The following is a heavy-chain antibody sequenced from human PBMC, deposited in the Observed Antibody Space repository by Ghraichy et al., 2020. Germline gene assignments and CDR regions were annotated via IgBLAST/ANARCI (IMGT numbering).Heavy chain of an antibody. CDR2: IDSDGSTT. CDR1: GFTFNSYW. CDR3: ARGIYSSSPKTAGY. D-gene: IGHD6-6*01. V-gene: IGHV3-74*01. J-gene: IGHJ4*02. Sequence: GGSLRLSCAASGFTFNSYWMHWVRQAPGKGLMWVSRIDSDGSTTNYADSVKGRFTISRDNAKNTLYLQMNSLRAEDTAVYYCARGIYSSSPKTAGYWGQGTRVTVSS.